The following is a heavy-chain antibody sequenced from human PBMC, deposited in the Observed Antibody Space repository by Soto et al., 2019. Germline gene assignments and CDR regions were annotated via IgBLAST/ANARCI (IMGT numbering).Heavy chain of an antibody. CDR1: GFTFSSYA. V-gene: IGHV3-23*01. D-gene: IGHD1-1*01. J-gene: IGHJ2*01. CDR3: AKTRKLARTYWYFDL. CDR2: ISGSGGST. Sequence: GGSLRLSCAASGFTFSSYAMSWVRQAPGKGLEWVSAISGSGGSTYYADSVKGLFTISRDNSKNTRYLQMNSLRAEDTAVYYCAKTRKLARTYWYFDLWGRGTLVTVSS.